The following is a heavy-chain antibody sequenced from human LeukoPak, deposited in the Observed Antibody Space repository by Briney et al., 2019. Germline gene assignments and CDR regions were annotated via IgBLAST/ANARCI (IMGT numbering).Heavy chain of an antibody. CDR3: ARLSSQRDY. Sequence: AAVKVSCKASGGTFSSYAISWVRQAPGQGLEWMGRIITVLGIANYAQKFQGRVTITADKSTSTAYMELSSLRSEDTAVYYCARLSSQRDYWGQGTLVTVSS. V-gene: IGHV1-69*04. CDR1: GGTFSSYA. CDR2: IITVLGIA. J-gene: IGHJ4*02.